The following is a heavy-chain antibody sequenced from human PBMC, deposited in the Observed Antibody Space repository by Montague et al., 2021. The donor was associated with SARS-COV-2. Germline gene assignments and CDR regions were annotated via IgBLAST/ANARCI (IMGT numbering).Heavy chain of an antibody. V-gene: IGHV2-70*11. CDR2: IDWDDDK. D-gene: IGHD3-16*02. CDR3: ARTTMITFGGVIVPFDY. CDR1: GFPLSTSGMC. J-gene: IGHJ4*02. Sequence: PALVTPTQTLTLTCTFSGFPLSTSGMCVSWIRQPPGKALEWLARIDWDDDKYYSTSLKTRLTISKDTSKSQVVLTMTNMDPVDTATYYCARTTMITFGGVIVPFDYWGQGTLVTVSS.